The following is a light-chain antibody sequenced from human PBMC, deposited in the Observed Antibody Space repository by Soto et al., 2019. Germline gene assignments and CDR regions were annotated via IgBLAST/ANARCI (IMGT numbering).Light chain of an antibody. J-gene: IGLJ1*01. CDR2: DVA. CDR1: STDVGRYNY. V-gene: IGLV2-14*01. CDR3: SSYTTSSTYV. Sequence: QSPLTQPASVSGSPGQPITISCTGTSTDVGRYNYVSWYQQHPGKAPKLMIYDVANRPSGVSNRFSGSKSGITASLTISGLQAEDEADYYCSSYTTSSTYVFGTGTKLTVL.